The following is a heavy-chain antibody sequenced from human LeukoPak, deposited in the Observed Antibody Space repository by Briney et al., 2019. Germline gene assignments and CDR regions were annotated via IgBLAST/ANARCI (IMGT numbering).Heavy chain of an antibody. CDR3: ARPYYDIWSAYVY. Sequence: GGSLRLSCAASGFTFSSYAMHWVRQALGKGLEYVSAISNGGGSTHYANSVKGRFTISRDNSKNTLYLQMGSLRAEDMAVYYCARPYYDIWSAYVYWGQGTLVTVSS. V-gene: IGHV3-64*01. D-gene: IGHD3-3*01. CDR2: ISNGGGST. J-gene: IGHJ4*02. CDR1: GFTFSSYA.